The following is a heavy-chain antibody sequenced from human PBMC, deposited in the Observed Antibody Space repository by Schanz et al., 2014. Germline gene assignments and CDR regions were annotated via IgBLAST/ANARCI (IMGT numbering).Heavy chain of an antibody. V-gene: IGHV3-21*01. J-gene: IGHJ6*02. CDR2: ISDNRNYI. D-gene: IGHD1-26*01. CDR3: VKDLQRELLRDDHYYGMDV. Sequence: EVQLVESGGGLVQPGGSLRLSCAASGFTFSSYSMNWVRQAPGKGLEWVSSISDNRNYIYYADSVKGRFTTSRDNSKNTMYLQMNSLRAEDTAVYYCVKDLQRELLRDDHYYGMDVWGQGTTVTVSS. CDR1: GFTFSSYS.